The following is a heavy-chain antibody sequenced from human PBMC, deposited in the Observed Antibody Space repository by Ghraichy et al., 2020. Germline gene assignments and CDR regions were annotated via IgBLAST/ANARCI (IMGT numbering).Heavy chain of an antibody. J-gene: IGHJ4*02. CDR1: GDSISSGDYF. CDR2: MYKSGST. Sequence: LSLTCTVSGDSISSGDYFWGWIRQFPGKGLEWIGYMYKSGSTYYSPSLKSRLTMSIDASKNQFSLKLNSVTAADTAVYYCARARNSSGYYPVGYWGQGTLVTVSS. V-gene: IGHV4-30-4*08. CDR3: ARARNSSGYYPVGY. D-gene: IGHD3-22*01.